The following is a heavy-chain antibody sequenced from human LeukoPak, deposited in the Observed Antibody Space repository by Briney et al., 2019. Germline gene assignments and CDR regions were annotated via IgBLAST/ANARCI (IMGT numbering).Heavy chain of an antibody. D-gene: IGHD3-9*01. CDR2: INPNSGGT. V-gene: IGHV1-2*02. CDR3: ARTSPDYDILTGVDY. Sequence: ASVKVSCKASGYTFTSYYMHWVRQAPGQGLEWMGWINPNSGGTNYAQKFQGRVTMTRDTSISTAYMELSRLRSDDTAVYYCARTSPDYDILTGVDYWGQGTLVTVSS. CDR1: GYTFTSYY. J-gene: IGHJ4*02.